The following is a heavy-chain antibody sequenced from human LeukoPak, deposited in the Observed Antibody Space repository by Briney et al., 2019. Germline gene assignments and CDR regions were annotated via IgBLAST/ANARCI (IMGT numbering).Heavy chain of an antibody. D-gene: IGHD2-15*01. Sequence: GGSLRLSCAASGFTFSSYAMSWVRQAPGKGLEWVSAISGSGGSTYYADSVKGRFTISRDNSKNTLYLQMNSLRAEDTAVYDCAKDPRYCSGGSCFDGPNWFDPWGQGTLVTVSS. CDR2: ISGSGGST. V-gene: IGHV3-23*01. CDR1: GFTFSSYA. J-gene: IGHJ5*02. CDR3: AKDPRYCSGGSCFDGPNWFDP.